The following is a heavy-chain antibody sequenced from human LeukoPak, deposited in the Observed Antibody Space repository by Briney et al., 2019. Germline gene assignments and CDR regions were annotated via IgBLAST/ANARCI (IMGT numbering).Heavy chain of an antibody. CDR1: GGSFSGYY. CDR2: INHSGST. J-gene: IGHJ5*02. D-gene: IGHD2-2*02. V-gene: IGHV4-34*01. CDR3: ARGRNRAAATYCSSTSCYRDNWFDP. Sequence: PSETLSLTCAVYGGSFSGYYWSWIRQPPGKGLEWIGEINHSGSTNYNPSLKSRVTISVDTSRNQFSLKLSFVTAADTAVYYCARGRNRAAATYCSSTSCYRDNWFDPWGQGTLVTVSS.